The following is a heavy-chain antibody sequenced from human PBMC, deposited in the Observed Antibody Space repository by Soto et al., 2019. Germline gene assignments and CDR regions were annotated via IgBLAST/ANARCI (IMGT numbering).Heavy chain of an antibody. CDR1: GGTINNYA. CDR2: IILPFGTA. D-gene: IGHD4-17*01. CDR3: VRGPDYAGYFDY. V-gene: IGHV1-69*13. Sequence: SVKVSCKDSGGTINNYAISWVRPATRQGLEWMGGIILPFGTANYAQKFQGRVTITADESMTTAYMELSGLRSEDTAVYYCVRGPDYAGYFDYWGQGTLVTVSS. J-gene: IGHJ4*02.